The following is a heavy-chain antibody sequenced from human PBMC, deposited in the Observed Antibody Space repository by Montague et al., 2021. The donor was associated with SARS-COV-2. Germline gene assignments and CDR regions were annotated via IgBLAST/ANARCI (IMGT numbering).Heavy chain of an antibody. CDR2: VRDTGTT. D-gene: IGHD3-3*02. CDR3: ARFVNTGTTSAFDR. Sequence: SETLSLTCGVFGASIRGNPWSWLRKRPGKGLEWIGDVRDTGTTNYNPSVRSRANIFVDTSKAQFSLTLTSVKTADTAVYYCARFVNTGTTSAFDRWGQGTLV. CDR1: GASIRGNP. J-gene: IGHJ1*01. V-gene: IGHV4-59*12.